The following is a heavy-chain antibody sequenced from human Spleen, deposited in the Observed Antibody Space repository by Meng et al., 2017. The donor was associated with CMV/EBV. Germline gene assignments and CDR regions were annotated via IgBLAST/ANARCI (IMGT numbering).Heavy chain of an antibody. CDR1: GFTFSSYW. Sequence: GESLKISCAASGFTFSSYWMSWVRQAPGKGLEWVANIKQDGSEKYYVDSVKGRFTISRDNAKNSLYLQMNSLRAEDTAVYYCAKASVGGTGDYFDYWGQGTLVTVSS. CDR3: AKASVGGTGDYFDY. J-gene: IGHJ4*02. V-gene: IGHV3-7*03. CDR2: IKQDGSEK. D-gene: IGHD6-19*01.